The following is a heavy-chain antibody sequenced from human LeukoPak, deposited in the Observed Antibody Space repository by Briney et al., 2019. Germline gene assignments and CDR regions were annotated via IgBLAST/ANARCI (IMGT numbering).Heavy chain of an antibody. Sequence: VSVKVSCKASGYTFTGYYMHWVRQAPGQGLEWMGWINPNSGGTNYAQKFQGRVTMTRNTSISTAYMELSSLRSEDTAVYYCAGGVAAGTGGYYYYMDVWGKGTTVTISS. J-gene: IGHJ6*03. V-gene: IGHV1-2*02. CDR2: INPNSGGT. CDR3: AGGVAAGTGGYYYYMDV. D-gene: IGHD6-13*01. CDR1: GYTFTGYY.